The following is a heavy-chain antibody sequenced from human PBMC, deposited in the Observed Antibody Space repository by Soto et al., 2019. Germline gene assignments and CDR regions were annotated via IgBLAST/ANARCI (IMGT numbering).Heavy chain of an antibody. D-gene: IGHD5-12*01. CDR2: LWSDGNSK. V-gene: IGHV3-33*01. Sequence: QVHLVESGGTVVQPGWSLRLSCAASGFSFTSHGIHCVRQAPGKGLEWVAHLWSDGNSKYYADSVKRRFTISRDLSKNTLYLQMNSLGAEDAAVYYCARDAQQVANYGMDVWGQGTTVTVSS. J-gene: IGHJ6*02. CDR1: GFSFTSHG. CDR3: ARDAQQVANYGMDV.